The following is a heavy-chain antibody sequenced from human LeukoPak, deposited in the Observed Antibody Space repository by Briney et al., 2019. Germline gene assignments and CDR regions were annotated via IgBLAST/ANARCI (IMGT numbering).Heavy chain of an antibody. CDR1: GYTFTNYY. Sequence: GASVKVSCKASGYTFTNYYMHWVRQAPGQGLEWMGVINPSSLGTTYAQRFQGRVTMTTDTSTSTVYMDLSSLRSEGTAVYYCARALRIETFGVRRYYYHAMNVWGQGTTVTVSS. J-gene: IGHJ6*02. V-gene: IGHV1-46*01. CDR3: ARALRIETFGVRRYYYHAMNV. CDR2: INPSSLGT. D-gene: IGHD3-3*01.